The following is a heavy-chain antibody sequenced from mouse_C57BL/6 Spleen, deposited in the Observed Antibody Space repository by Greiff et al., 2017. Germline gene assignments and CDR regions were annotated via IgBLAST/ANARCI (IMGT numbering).Heavy chain of an antibody. J-gene: IGHJ3*01. CDR3: TRDEDWDGFAY. D-gene: IGHD4-1*01. Sequence: EVKLMESGEGLVKPGGSLKLSCAASGFTFSSYAMSWVRQTPEQRLEWVAYISSGGDYIYYADTVKGRFTISRDNARNTLYLQMSSLKSEDTAMYYCTRDEDWDGFAYWGQGTLVTVSA. CDR2: ISSGGDYI. CDR1: GFTFSSYA. V-gene: IGHV5-9-1*02.